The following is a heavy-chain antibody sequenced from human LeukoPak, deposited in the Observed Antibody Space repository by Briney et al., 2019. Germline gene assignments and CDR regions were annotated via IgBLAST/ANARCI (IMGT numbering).Heavy chain of an antibody. J-gene: IGHJ5*02. CDR1: GGSFSGYY. CDR2: INHSGST. V-gene: IGHV4-34*01. CDR3: AREPGITMVRGALRYNWFDP. Sequence: SETLSLTCAVYGGSFSGYYWSWIRQPPGKGLAWVGEINHSGSTNYNPSLKSRVTISVDKPKNQFSLQLSSVTAADTAGHYFAREPGITMVRGALRYNWFDPWGQGTLVTVSS. D-gene: IGHD3-10*01.